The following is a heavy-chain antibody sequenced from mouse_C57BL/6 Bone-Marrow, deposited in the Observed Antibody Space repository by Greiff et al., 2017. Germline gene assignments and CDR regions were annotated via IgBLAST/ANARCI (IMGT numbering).Heavy chain of an antibody. J-gene: IGHJ2*01. V-gene: IGHV1-72*01. CDR2: IDPNSGGT. Sequence: QVQLQQPGAELVKPGASVKLSCKASGYTFTSYWMHWVKQRPGRGLEWIGRIDPNSGGTKYNEKFKSKATLTVDKPSTTAYMQLSSLTSEDSAVYYGASDLLCYYGYYFDYWGQGTTLTVSS. CDR3: ASDLLCYYGYYFDY. D-gene: IGHD1-1*01. CDR1: GYTFTSYW.